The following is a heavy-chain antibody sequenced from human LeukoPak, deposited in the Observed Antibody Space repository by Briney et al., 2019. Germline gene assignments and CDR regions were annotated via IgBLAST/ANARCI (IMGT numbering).Heavy chain of an antibody. Sequence: GGSLRLSCAASGFTFSSYAMSWVRQAPGKGLEWVSAISGSGGSTYYADSVKGRFTISRDNSKNTLYLQMNSLRVEDTAIYYCAGRRDVWLVGDYWGQGTLVTVSS. CDR1: GFTFSSYA. D-gene: IGHD5-18*01. CDR2: ISGSGGST. CDR3: AGRRDVWLVGDY. V-gene: IGHV3-23*01. J-gene: IGHJ4*02.